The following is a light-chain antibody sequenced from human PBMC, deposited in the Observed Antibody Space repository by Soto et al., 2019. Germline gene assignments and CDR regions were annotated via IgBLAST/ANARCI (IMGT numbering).Light chain of an antibody. CDR2: GAS. Sequence: EIVLTQSPGTLSLSPGDRATLSCRASQSVSSNYLAWYQQKPGQAPRLLIYGASSRATGIPDRFSGSGSGTDFPLTISRLEPEDFSVYYCQRYGTSLPLTFGGGTKVEIK. CDR3: QRYGTSLPLT. V-gene: IGKV3-20*01. CDR1: QSVSSNY. J-gene: IGKJ4*01.